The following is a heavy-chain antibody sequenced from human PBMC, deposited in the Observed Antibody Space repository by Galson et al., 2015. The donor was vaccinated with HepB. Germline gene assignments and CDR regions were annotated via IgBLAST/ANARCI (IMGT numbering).Heavy chain of an antibody. CDR3: TTDFSTSGYYALFDY. V-gene: IGHV3-15*01. J-gene: IGHJ4*02. CDR2: IKSKTDGGTT. D-gene: IGHD3-3*01. Sequence: SLRLSCAASGFTFSNAWMSWVRQAPGKGLEWVGRIKSKTDGGTTDYAAPVKGRFTISRDDSKNTLYLQMNSLKTEDTAVYYCTTDFSTSGYYALFDYWGQGTLVTVSS. CDR1: GFTFSNAW.